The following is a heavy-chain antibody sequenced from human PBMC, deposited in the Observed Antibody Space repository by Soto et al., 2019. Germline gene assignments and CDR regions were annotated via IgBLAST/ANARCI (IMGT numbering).Heavy chain of an antibody. CDR2: IRSKANSYAT. D-gene: IGHD1-26*01. Sequence: EVQLVESGGGLVQPGGSLKLSCAASGFTFSGSAMHWVRQASGKGLEWVGRIRSKANSYATAYAASVKGRLTISRDDSKNTSYLQMNSLKTEDTAVYYCTRETGGSSIIYYYYYGMDVWGQGTTVTVSS. CDR3: TRETGGSSIIYYYYYGMDV. J-gene: IGHJ6*01. V-gene: IGHV3-73*02. CDR1: GFTFSGSA.